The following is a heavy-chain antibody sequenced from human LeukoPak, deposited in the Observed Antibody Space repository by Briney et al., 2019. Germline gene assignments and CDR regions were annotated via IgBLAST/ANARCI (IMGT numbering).Heavy chain of an antibody. CDR3: ARDIAGFDP. CDR2: ISYDGSNK. D-gene: IGHD2-15*01. V-gene: IGHV3-30*04. J-gene: IGHJ5*02. Sequence: GGSLRLSCAASGFTFSSYAMHWVRQAPGKGLEWVAVISYDGSNKYYADSVKGRFTISRDNSKNTLYLQMNSLRAEDTAVYYCARDIAGFDPWGQGTLLTVSS. CDR1: GFTFSSYA.